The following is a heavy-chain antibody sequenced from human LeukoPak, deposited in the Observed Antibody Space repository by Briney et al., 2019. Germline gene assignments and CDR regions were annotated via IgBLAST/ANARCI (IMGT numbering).Heavy chain of an antibody. CDR1: GGSISTSSYY. CDR2: IYYSGST. CDR3: ARSEQLWLLGVYYYGMDV. D-gene: IGHD5-18*01. J-gene: IGHJ6*02. V-gene: IGHV4-61*05. Sequence: RPSETLSLTGTVSGGSISTSSYYWSWIRQPPGKGLEWIGYIYYSGSTNYNPSLKSRVTISVDTSKNQFSLKLSSVTAADTAVYYCARSEQLWLLGVYYYGMDVWGQGTTVTVSS.